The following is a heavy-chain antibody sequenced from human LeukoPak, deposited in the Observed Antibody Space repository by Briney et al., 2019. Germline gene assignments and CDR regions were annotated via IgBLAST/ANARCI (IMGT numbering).Heavy chain of an antibody. CDR2: IIPIFGTA. Sequence: ASVKDSCKAPGGTFSSYAISWVRQAPGQGLEWMGGIIPIFGTANYAQKFQGRVTITTDESTSTAYMELSSLRSEDTAVYYCAIGECSGGSCLLYYYYYMDVWGKGTTVTVSS. D-gene: IGHD2-15*01. J-gene: IGHJ6*03. CDR1: GGTFSSYA. V-gene: IGHV1-69*05. CDR3: AIGECSGGSCLLYYYYYMDV.